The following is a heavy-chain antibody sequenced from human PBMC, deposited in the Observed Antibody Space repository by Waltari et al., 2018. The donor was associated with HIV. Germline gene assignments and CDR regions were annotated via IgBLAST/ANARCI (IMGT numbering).Heavy chain of an antibody. CDR1: GFTFGDYA. CDR2: IRSKAYGGTT. V-gene: IGHV3-49*03. CDR3: LPDYDILTGYLAFDY. D-gene: IGHD3-9*01. Sequence: EVQLVESGGGLVQPGRSLSLSCTASGFTFGDYAMSWFRQAPGKGLEWVSFIRSKAYGGTTEYAASVKGRVTISRDDSKSIAYLQMNSLKTEDTAVYYCLPDYDILTGYLAFDYWGQGTLVTVSS. J-gene: IGHJ4*02.